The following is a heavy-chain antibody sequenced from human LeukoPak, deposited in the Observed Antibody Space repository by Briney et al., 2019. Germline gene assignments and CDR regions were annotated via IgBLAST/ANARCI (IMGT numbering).Heavy chain of an antibody. J-gene: IGHJ6*02. CDR1: GYTFTSYY. CDR3: ARDEYSSSSSYYYYYYGMDV. CDR2: INPSGGST. D-gene: IGHD6-6*01. Sequence: ASVTVSCKASGYTFTSYYMHWVRQAPGQGLEWMGLINPSGGSTSYAQKFQGRVTMTRDTSTSTVYMELSSLRSEDTAVYYCARDEYSSSSSYYYYYYGMDVWGQGTTVTVSS. V-gene: IGHV1-46*01.